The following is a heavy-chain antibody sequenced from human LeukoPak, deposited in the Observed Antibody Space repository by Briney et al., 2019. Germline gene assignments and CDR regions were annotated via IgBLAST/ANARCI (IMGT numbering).Heavy chain of an antibody. Sequence: PGGSLRLSCAASGFTFSSYGMHWVRQAPGKGLEWVAVIWYDGSNKYYADSAKGRFTISRDNSKNTLHLQMNSLRAEDTAVYYCARDTLDAFDIWGQGTMVTVSS. V-gene: IGHV3-33*01. CDR1: GFTFSSYG. CDR3: ARDTLDAFDI. J-gene: IGHJ3*02. CDR2: IWYDGSNK.